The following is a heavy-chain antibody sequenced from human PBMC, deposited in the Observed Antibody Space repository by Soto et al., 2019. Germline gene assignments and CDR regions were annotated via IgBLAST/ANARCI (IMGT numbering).Heavy chain of an antibody. J-gene: IGHJ6*02. Sequence: GASVKVSCKASGGTFSSYAISWVRQAPGQGLEWMGGIIPIFGTANYAQKFQGRVTITADESTSTAYMELSSLRSEDTAVYYCARDDILTGGRDGYYYYGMDVWGQGTTVTVSS. D-gene: IGHD3-9*01. CDR1: GGTFSSYA. CDR3: ARDDILTGGRDGYYYYGMDV. V-gene: IGHV1-69*13. CDR2: IIPIFGTA.